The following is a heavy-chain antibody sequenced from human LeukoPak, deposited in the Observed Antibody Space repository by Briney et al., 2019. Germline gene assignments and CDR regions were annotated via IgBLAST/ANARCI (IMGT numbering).Heavy chain of an antibody. V-gene: IGHV4-4*09. J-gene: IGHJ4*02. CDR3: ASEPYYYDSSGYYSRYFDY. CDR2: IYTSGST. Sequence: PSETLSLTCTVSGGSISSYYWSWIRQPPGKGLEWIGYIYTSGSTNYNPSLKSRATISVDTSKNQFSLKLSSVTAADTAVYYCASEPYYYDSSGYYSRYFDYWGQGTLVTVSS. CDR1: GGSISSYY. D-gene: IGHD3-22*01.